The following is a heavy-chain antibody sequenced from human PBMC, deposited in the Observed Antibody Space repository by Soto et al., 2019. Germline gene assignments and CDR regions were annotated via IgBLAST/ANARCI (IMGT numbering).Heavy chain of an antibody. CDR3: ARRTRDSDYYDYIWGSYRGNYFDD. CDR1: GYSFTSYW. J-gene: IGHJ4*02. D-gene: IGHD3-16*02. CDR2: IYPGDSDT. V-gene: IGHV5-51*01. Sequence: GESLKISCKGSGYSFTSYWIGWVRQMPGKGLEWMGIIYPGDSDTRYSPSFQGQVTISADKSISTAYLQWSSLKASDTAMYYCARRTRDSDYYDYIWGSYRGNYFDDSGQATRVTVAS.